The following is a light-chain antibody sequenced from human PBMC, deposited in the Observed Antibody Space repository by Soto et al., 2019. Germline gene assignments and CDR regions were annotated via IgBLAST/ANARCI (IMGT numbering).Light chain of an antibody. CDR3: QQYNNWPYT. V-gene: IGKV3-15*01. CDR2: GAS. Sequence: EIVMTQSPATLSVSPGERATLSCRPGQVLTTNLAWYQQKPGQAPRLLFYGASTRATGIPARFSGSGSGTEFTLTISSLQSEDFAVYYCQQYNNWPYTFGQGTKLEIK. J-gene: IGKJ2*01. CDR1: QVLTTN.